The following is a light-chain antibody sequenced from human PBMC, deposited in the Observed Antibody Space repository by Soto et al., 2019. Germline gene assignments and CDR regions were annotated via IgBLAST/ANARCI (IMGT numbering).Light chain of an antibody. V-gene: IGKV4-1*01. J-gene: IGKJ3*01. CDR3: QQYYSTPFT. CDR1: QSVLYSSNNMNY. Sequence: DVVLTQSPDSLAVSLGERATINCKSSQSVLYSSNNMNYLAWYQQLSGEPPKLLIYWASTRESGVPDRFSGSGSGTDFTLTISSLQAEDVAVYYCQQYYSTPFTFGPGTKVDIK. CDR2: WAS.